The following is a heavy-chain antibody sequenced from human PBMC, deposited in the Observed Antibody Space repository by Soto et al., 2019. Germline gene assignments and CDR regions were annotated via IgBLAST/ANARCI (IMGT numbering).Heavy chain of an antibody. V-gene: IGHV5-10-1*01. CDR2: IDPSDSYT. CDR1: GYSFTSSW. D-gene: IGHD6-19*01. Sequence: PGESLKISCQGSGYSFTSSWISWVRQMPGEGLEWMGRIDPSDSYTNYSPSFQGRVTISADKSISTAYLQWSSLKASDTAMYYCARAYSSGWYSDYYGMDVWGQGTTVTVSS. J-gene: IGHJ6*02. CDR3: ARAYSSGWYSDYYGMDV.